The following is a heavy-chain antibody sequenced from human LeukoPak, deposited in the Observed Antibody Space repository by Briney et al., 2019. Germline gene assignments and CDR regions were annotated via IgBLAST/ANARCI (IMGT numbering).Heavy chain of an antibody. CDR3: ARGRGYGSGSYCY. D-gene: IGHD3-10*01. Sequence: GALRLSCAVYGGSFSGYYWSCIRQPPRKGLEWIREMNHSGSTNYNPSLKSRVTTSVYTSKNQFSLKLSSVTAADTAVYYCARGRGYGSGSYCYWGQGTLVTVSS. V-gene: IGHV4-34*01. CDR2: MNHSGST. J-gene: IGHJ4*02. CDR1: GGSFSGYY.